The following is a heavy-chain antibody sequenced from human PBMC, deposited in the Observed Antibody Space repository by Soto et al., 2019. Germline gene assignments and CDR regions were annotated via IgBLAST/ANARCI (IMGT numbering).Heavy chain of an antibody. CDR2: ISATGGST. CDR3: AKDRRAGNFDY. Sequence: PGGSLRLSCAASGFTFNNYAMNWVRQAPGKGLEWVATISATGGSTYYADSVKGRFTISRDNSKNTLYLQMNGLRVEDTAVYYCAKDRRAGNFDYWGQGTQVTVSS. CDR1: GFTFNNYA. J-gene: IGHJ4*02. V-gene: IGHV3-23*01.